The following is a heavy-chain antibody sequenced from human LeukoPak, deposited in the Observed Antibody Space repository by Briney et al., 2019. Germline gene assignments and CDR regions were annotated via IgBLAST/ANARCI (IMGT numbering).Heavy chain of an antibody. V-gene: IGHV1-69*13. D-gene: IGHD3-22*01. CDR1: GGTLSSYD. CDR2: IIPIFGTA. CDR3: AREGDVSGYYCY. J-gene: IGHJ4*02. Sequence: ASVKVSCKASGGTLSSYDISWVRQAPGQGLEWMGGIIPIFGTANYAQKFQGRVTITADESTSTAYMELSSLRSEDTAVYYCAREGDVSGYYCYWGQGTLVTVSS.